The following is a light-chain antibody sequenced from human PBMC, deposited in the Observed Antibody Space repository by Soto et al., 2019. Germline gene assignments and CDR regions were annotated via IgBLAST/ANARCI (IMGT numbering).Light chain of an antibody. CDR3: MQALQTPRT. J-gene: IGKJ1*01. CDR1: QSLLHSNGYND. V-gene: IGKV2-28*01. Sequence: DIVMIQSPISLPVTPGETASISYMSSQSLLHSNGYNDLEWYLQVLGQCPQVLMCLGSNRVSGGPDRFSGSGSGTDFTLKISRVEAEDVGVYYCMQALQTPRTFGQGTKVEV. CDR2: LGS.